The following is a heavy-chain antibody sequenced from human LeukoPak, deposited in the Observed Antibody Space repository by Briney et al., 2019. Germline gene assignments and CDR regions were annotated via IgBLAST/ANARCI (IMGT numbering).Heavy chain of an antibody. CDR2: MSPNSGDT. D-gene: IGHD7-27*01. Sequence: GASVKVSCKASGYTFTSYAMHWVRQAPGQRPEWMGWMSPNSGDTGNAQKFQDRVTMTRNTSKSTAYLELSSLRSDDTAVYYCARGPPNWGYDYWGPGTLVTVSS. CDR1: GYTFTSYA. V-gene: IGHV1-8*02. J-gene: IGHJ4*02. CDR3: ARGPPNWGYDY.